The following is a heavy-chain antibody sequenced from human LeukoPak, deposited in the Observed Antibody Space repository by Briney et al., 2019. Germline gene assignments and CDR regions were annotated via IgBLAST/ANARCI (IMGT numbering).Heavy chain of an antibody. CDR3: AKDLRQGFGELLYQPHYYGMDV. Sequence: GRSLRLSCAASGFTFSSYGMHWVRQAPGKGLEWVAVISYDGSNKYYADSVKGRFTISRDNSKNTLYLEMNSLRAEDTAVYYCAKDLRQGFGELLYQPHYYGMDVWGQGTTVTVSS. CDR1: GFTFSSYG. J-gene: IGHJ6*02. CDR2: ISYDGSNK. D-gene: IGHD3-10*01. V-gene: IGHV3-30*18.